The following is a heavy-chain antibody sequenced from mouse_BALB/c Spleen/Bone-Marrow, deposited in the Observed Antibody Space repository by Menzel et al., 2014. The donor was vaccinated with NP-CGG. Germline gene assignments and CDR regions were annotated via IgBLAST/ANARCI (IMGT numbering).Heavy chain of an antibody. D-gene: IGHD2-4*01. CDR2: IWAGGTT. CDR3: ARGDYDYAMDY. Sequence: VKLMESGPGLVAPSQCLSISCTVSGFSLPRFGVHWVRQPPGKGLEWLGLIWAGGTTNYNSALMSRLSISKDNSKSRVFLKMNSLQTDDTAMYYCARGDYDYAMDYWGQGTSVTVSS. J-gene: IGHJ4*01. V-gene: IGHV2-9*02. CDR1: GFSLPRFG.